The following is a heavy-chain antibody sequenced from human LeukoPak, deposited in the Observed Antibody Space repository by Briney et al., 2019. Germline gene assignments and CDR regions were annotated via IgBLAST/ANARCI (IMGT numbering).Heavy chain of an antibody. CDR1: GFTFSSYA. CDR2: ISGSGGST. Sequence: TGGSLRLSCAASGFTFSSYAMSWVRQAPGKGLEWVSAISGSGGSTYYADPVKGRFTISRDNSKNTLYLQMNSLRAEDTAVYYCAKMVAAAGTSYWGQGTLVTVSS. D-gene: IGHD6-13*01. CDR3: AKMVAAAGTSY. V-gene: IGHV3-23*01. J-gene: IGHJ4*02.